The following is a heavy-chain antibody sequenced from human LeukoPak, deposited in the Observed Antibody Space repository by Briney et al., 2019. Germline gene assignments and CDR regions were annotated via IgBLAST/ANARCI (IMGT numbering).Heavy chain of an antibody. CDR3: ARVLGDYEGYFDL. V-gene: IGHV4-4*02. CDR2: IYHSGST. CDR1: GGSISSSNW. J-gene: IGHJ2*01. Sequence: SGTLSLTCAVSGGSISSSNWWSWVRQPPGKGLEWIGEIYHSGSTYYNPSLKSRVTISVDKSKNQFSLKLSSVTAADTAVYYCARVLGDYEGYFDLWGRGTLVTVSS. D-gene: IGHD4-17*01.